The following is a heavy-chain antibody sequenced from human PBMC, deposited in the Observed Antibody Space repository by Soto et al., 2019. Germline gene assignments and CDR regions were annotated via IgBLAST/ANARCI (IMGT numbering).Heavy chain of an antibody. V-gene: IGHV4-30-2*01. CDR3: AAGGGLPRYY. CDR2: IYHSGST. Sequence: QLQLQESGSGLVKPSQTLSLTCAVSGGSISSGGYSWSWIRQPPGKGLEWIGYIYHSGSTYYNPSLKTRVTIPVDRSKNQCSLKLSSVTTADTAVYYCAAGGGLPRYYWGQGTLVTVSS. D-gene: IGHD5-12*01. CDR1: GGSISSGGYS. J-gene: IGHJ4*02.